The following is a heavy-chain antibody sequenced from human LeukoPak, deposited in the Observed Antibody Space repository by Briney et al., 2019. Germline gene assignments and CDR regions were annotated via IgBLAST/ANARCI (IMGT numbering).Heavy chain of an antibody. V-gene: IGHV4-39*07. Sequence: SETLSLTCTVSRRSISSSSTYWGWIRQTPGKGLEWIGPIYYSGNTYYNPSVKSRVTISVHTSKNQFSLKLSSVTAADTAVYYCATASYYGGPIRRPYFEYWGQGTLVTVSS. CDR2: IYYSGNT. CDR1: RRSISSSSTY. J-gene: IGHJ4*02. CDR3: ATASYYGGPIRRPYFEY. D-gene: IGHD4-23*01.